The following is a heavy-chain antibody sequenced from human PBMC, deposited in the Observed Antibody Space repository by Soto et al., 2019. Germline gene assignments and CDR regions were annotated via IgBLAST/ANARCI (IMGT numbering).Heavy chain of an antibody. Sequence: GASVKVSCKASGYTFTGHYMHWVRQAPGQGPEWMGIINPRGGSTSYAQKVQGRVTVTRDTSTTTVYMELTSLRSEDTAVYYCARGRSPELMIYADAFDIWGQGTLVTVSS. CDR1: GYTFTGHY. CDR2: INPRGGST. J-gene: IGHJ3*02. CDR3: ARGRSPELMIYADAFDI. V-gene: IGHV1-46*01. D-gene: IGHD2-8*01.